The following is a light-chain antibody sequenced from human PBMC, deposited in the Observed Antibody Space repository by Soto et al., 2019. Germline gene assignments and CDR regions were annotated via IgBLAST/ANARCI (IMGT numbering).Light chain of an antibody. Sequence: QAVVTQPPSVSGASGQRVTISCTGSGSNIGANYDVHWYQQFPGTAPKLLIYGNTSRPSGVPDRFSGSKSGASASLAITGLQAEDEADYYCAAWDDSLSGWVFGGGTKLTVL. CDR1: GSNIGANYD. CDR3: AAWDDSLSGWV. CDR2: GNT. V-gene: IGLV1-40*03. J-gene: IGLJ3*02.